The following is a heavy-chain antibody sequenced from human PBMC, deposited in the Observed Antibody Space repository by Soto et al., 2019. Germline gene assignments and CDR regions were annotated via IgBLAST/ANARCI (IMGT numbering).Heavy chain of an antibody. D-gene: IGHD4-17*01. CDR3: ARGEYGDYVDY. J-gene: IGHJ4*02. V-gene: IGHV4-59*01. CDR1: GGSISSYY. Sequence: SETLSLTCTVSGGSISSYYWSWIRQPPGKGLEWVGYIYYSGSTNYNPSLKSRVTISVDTSKNQFSLKLSSATAADTAVYYCARGEYGDYVDYWGQGTLVTVSS. CDR2: IYYSGST.